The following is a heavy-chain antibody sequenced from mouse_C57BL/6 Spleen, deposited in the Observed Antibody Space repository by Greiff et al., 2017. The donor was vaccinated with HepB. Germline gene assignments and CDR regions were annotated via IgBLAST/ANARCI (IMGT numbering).Heavy chain of an antibody. CDR3: AREDDGYFLGY. V-gene: IGHV3-6*01. CDR2: ISYDGSN. CDR1: GYSITSGYY. J-gene: IGHJ2*01. Sequence: EVKLQESGPGLVKPSQSLSLTCSVTGYSITSGYYWNWIRQFPGNKLEWMGYISYDGSNNYNPSLKNRISITRDTSKNQFFLKLNSVTTEDTATYYCAREDDGYFLGYWGQGTTLTVSS. D-gene: IGHD2-3*01.